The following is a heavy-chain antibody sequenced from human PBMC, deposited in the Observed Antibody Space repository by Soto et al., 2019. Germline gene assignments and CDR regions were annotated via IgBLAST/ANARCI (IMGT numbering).Heavy chain of an antibody. J-gene: IGHJ4*02. D-gene: IGHD6-19*01. CDR2: ISYDGSNK. Sequence: GGSLRLSCAASGFTFSSYAMHWVRQAPGKGLEWVAVISYDGSNKYYADSVKGRFTISRDNSKNTLYLQMNSLRAEDTAVYYCARDQPSIAVAGTEGPDYWGQGTLVTVSS. CDR1: GFTFSSYA. V-gene: IGHV3-30-3*01. CDR3: ARDQPSIAVAGTEGPDY.